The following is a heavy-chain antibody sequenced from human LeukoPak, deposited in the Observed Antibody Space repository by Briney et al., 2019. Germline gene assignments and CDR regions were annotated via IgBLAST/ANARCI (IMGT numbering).Heavy chain of an antibody. J-gene: IGHJ4*02. CDR3: ARFYYGSGSYYIGY. V-gene: IGHV1-2*02. D-gene: IGHD3-10*01. CDR1: GYTFTGYY. CDR2: INPNSGGT. Sequence: ASVKVSCKASGYTFTGYYMHWVRQAPGQGLEWVGWINPNSGGTNYAQKFQGRVTMTRDTSISTAYMELSRLRSDDTAVYYCARFYYGSGSYYIGYWGQGTLVTVSS.